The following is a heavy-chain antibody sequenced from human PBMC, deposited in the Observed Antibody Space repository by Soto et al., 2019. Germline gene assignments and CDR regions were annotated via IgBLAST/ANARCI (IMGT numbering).Heavy chain of an antibody. CDR3: AREDIVVVPVGYYYYGMDV. D-gene: IGHD2-2*01. CDR1: GFTFSSYA. J-gene: IGHJ6*02. Sequence: QVQLVESGGGVVQPGRSLRLSCAASGFTFSSYAMHWVRQAPGKGLEWVAVISYDGSNKYYADSVKGRFTISRDNSKNTLYLQMNSLRAEDTAVYYCAREDIVVVPVGYYYYGMDVWAKGPRSPSP. V-gene: IGHV3-30-3*01. CDR2: ISYDGSNK.